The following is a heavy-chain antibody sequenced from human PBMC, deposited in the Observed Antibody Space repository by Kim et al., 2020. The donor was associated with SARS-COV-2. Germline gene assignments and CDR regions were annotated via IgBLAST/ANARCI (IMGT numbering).Heavy chain of an antibody. CDR3: ARLSPAAATGGSFDI. Sequence: PSPKSRVTISVETTKNQFSLRLSSVTAADTAVYYCARLSPAAATGGSFDIWGQGAMVTVSS. J-gene: IGHJ3*02. D-gene: IGHD6-13*01. V-gene: IGHV4-31*02.